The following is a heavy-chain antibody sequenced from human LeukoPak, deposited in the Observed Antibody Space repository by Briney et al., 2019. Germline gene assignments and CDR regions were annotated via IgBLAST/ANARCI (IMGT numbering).Heavy chain of an antibody. CDR1: GFTFSSYW. CDR2: INRDGTTT. V-gene: IGHV3-74*01. J-gene: IGHJ6*03. Sequence: AGSLRLSCAASGFTFSSYWMHWLRQAPGKGPVWVSRINRDGTTTTYADSVKGRCTISRDNAQNTLYLHMNSLRADATAMYYCVRDGTFWMPYYYYDYSMDVWGKGTTVTVSS. D-gene: IGHD3-3*01. CDR3: VRDGTFWMPYYYYDYSMDV.